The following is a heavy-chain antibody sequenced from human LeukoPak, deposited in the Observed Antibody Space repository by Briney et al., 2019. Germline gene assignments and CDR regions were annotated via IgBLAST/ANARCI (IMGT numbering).Heavy chain of an antibody. Sequence: GGSLRLSCAASGFTFSDYYMSWVRQGPGTGLGWVSYISSSGSTIYYAVSVKGRFTISRDNAKNSLYLQMNSLRAEDTAVYYCARENIVGATDYRGQGTLVTVAS. CDR2: ISSSGSTI. D-gene: IGHD1-26*01. CDR1: GFTFSDYY. V-gene: IGHV3-11*01. J-gene: IGHJ4*02. CDR3: ARENIVGATDY.